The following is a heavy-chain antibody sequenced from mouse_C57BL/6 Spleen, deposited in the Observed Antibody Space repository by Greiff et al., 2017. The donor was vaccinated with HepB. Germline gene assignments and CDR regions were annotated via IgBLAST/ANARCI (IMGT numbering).Heavy chain of an antibody. D-gene: IGHD1-1*01. V-gene: IGHV1-69*01. Sequence: QVQLKQPGAELVMPGASVKLSCKASGYTFTSYWMHWVKQRPGQGLEWIGEIDPSDSYTNYNQKFKGKSTLTVDKSSSTAYMQLSSLTSEDSAVYYCARGGGDYGSSYFDYWGQGTTLTVSS. CDR3: ARGGGDYGSSYFDY. CDR1: GYTFTSYW. CDR2: IDPSDSYT. J-gene: IGHJ2*01.